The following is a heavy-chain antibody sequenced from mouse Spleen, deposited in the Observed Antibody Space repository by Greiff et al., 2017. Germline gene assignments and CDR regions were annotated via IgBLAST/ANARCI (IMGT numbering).Heavy chain of an antibody. D-gene: IGHD2-10*01. J-gene: IGHJ1*01. CDR3: ASSYYGNSYWYFDV. Sequence: VKLVESGPGLVQPSQSLSITCTVSGFSLTSYGVHWVRQSPGKGLEWLGVIWRGGSTDYNAAFMSRLSITKDNSKSQVFFKMNSLQADDTAIYYCASSYYGNSYWYFDVWGAGTTVTVSS. CDR1: GFSLTSYG. V-gene: IGHV2-5*01. CDR2: IWRGGST.